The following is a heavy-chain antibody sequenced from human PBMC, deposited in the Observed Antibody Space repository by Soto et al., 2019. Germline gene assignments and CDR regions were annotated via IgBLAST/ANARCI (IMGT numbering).Heavy chain of an antibody. CDR3: ARVGWEQLPVWD. J-gene: IGHJ4*02. CDR2: IYSGGST. V-gene: IGHV3-53*01. Sequence: EVQLVESGGGLIQPGGSLRLSRAFSGFTASSTYMSWVRQAPVKGLEWVTVIYSGGSTNYADSVKGRFTISRDNSKNTLYLRMNSLRAEDTALYHCARVGWEQLPVWDWGQGTLVTVSS. CDR1: GFTASSTY. D-gene: IGHD1-26*01.